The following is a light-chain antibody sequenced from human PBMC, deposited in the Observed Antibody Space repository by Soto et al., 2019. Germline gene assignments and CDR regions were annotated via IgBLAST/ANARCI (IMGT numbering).Light chain of an antibody. CDR1: QSVSSY. J-gene: IGKJ4*01. CDR2: GAS. V-gene: IGKV3-11*01. CDR3: QQRSNWPLT. Sequence: EIVLTQSPATLSLFPGERATLSCRASQSVSSYLAWYQQKPGQAPRLLIYGASKRATGIPARFSGSGSGTDFTLTISSLEPEDFAVYYCQQRSNWPLTFGGGTKVEIK.